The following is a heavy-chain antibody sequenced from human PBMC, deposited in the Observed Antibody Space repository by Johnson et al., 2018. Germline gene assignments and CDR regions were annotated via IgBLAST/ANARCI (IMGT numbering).Heavy chain of an antibody. V-gene: IGHV3-23*03. D-gene: IGHD5-12*01. CDR1: GFTFSRYA. CDR3: AKDLPSNSGYLYYYYYMDV. CDR2: LLYSSGNT. Sequence: VQLVESGGGLEQPGGFLRLSCAVSGFTFSRYAMRWVRQAPRKGLEGVSLLYSSGNTNYADSVKGRSTLSRENSKNTLYLQMNSLRAEDTAVYFCAKDLPSNSGYLYYYYYMDVWGKGATVNVSS. J-gene: IGHJ6*03.